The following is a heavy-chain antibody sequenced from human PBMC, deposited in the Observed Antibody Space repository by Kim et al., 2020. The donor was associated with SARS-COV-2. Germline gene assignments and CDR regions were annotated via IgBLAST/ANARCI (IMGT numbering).Heavy chain of an antibody. V-gene: IGHV3-64*01. CDR3: ARDSGGSYDS. CDR1: GFTLSTFA. CDR2: ISSDGGGA. D-gene: IGHD1-26*01. J-gene: IGHJ5*01. Sequence: GGSLRLSCAASGFTLSTFAIQWVRQAPGRGLEYVSTISSDGGGASYANSVKGRFTVSRDDSTNTVHLQMVSLRLEDMAVYYCARDSGGSYDSWGQGTLVTVSS.